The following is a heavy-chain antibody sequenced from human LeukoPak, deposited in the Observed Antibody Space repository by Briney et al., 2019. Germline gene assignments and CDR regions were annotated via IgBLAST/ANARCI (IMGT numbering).Heavy chain of an antibody. CDR2: NYYSGIT. J-gene: IGHJ6*02. V-gene: IGHV4-39*01. CDR3: ARLKWFGGYGVDV. D-gene: IGHD3-10*01. Sequence: SQTLSLTCTVSGASLKDRNYYWGWIRQPPGKGLEWIGTNYYSGITYNNSPLKSRVSIFVDTSKNQFSLSLTSVAAADTAVYYCARLKWFGGYGVDVWGQGITVTVAS. CDR1: GASLKDRNYY.